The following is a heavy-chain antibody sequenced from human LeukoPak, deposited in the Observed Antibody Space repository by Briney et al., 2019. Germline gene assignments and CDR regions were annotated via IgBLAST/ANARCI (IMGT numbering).Heavy chain of an antibody. CDR1: GFTVSSNY. Sequence: GGSLRLSCAASGFTVSSNYMSWVRQAPGKGLEWVSVIYSGGSTYHADSVKDRFTISRDNSKNTLYLQMNSLRAEDTAVYYCARERGDYVLDALDIWGQGTMVTVSS. D-gene: IGHD4-17*01. J-gene: IGHJ3*02. V-gene: IGHV3-53*01. CDR3: ARERGDYVLDALDI. CDR2: IYSGGST.